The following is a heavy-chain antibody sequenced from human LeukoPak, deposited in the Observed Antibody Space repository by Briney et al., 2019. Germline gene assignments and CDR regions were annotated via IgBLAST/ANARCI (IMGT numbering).Heavy chain of an antibody. V-gene: IGHV5-51*01. CDR1: GYSFSNYW. D-gene: IGHD3-9*01. CDR3: ARQYDLLAGPYYFDY. CDR2: VYPGDSDT. Sequence: GEPLKISCQVSGYSFSNYWIAWARHLPGKGLEWMGIVYPGDSDTQYSPSFQGQVTVSADKSANTAYLQWSSLKASDTAIYYCARQYDLLAGPYYFDYWGQGTLVTVSS. J-gene: IGHJ4*02.